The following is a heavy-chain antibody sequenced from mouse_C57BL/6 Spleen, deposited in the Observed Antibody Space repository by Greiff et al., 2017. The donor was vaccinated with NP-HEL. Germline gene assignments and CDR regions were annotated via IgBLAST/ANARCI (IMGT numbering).Heavy chain of an antibody. CDR1: GYTFTSYW. V-gene: IGHV1-55*01. Sequence: QVQLQQPGAELVKPGASVKMSCKASGYTFTSYWITWVKQRPGPGLEWIGDIYPGRGSTNYNEKFKSKATLTVDTSSSTAYMQLSSLTSEDSAVYYCARWASIYYGNYPYAMDYWGQGTSVTVSS. CDR3: ARWASIYYGNYPYAMDY. J-gene: IGHJ4*01. CDR2: IYPGRGST. D-gene: IGHD2-1*01.